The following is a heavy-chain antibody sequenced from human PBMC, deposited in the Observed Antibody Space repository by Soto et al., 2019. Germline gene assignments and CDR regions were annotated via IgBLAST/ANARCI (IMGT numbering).Heavy chain of an antibody. J-gene: IGHJ4*02. V-gene: IGHV4-34*01. CDR3: ARVSRGYYDS. Sequence: QVQLQQWGAGLLKPSETLSLTCAVYGDSFNNYFWTWIRHSPGKGLEWIGEINHSGSANYNPSLVSRVTISVDKSKKQFSLTLTSVPAAATAVYSCARVSRGYYDSWGQGALVTVSS. CDR1: GDSFNNYF. CDR2: INHSGSA.